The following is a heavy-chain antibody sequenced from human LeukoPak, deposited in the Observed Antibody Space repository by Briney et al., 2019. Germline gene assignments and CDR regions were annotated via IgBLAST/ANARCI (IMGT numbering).Heavy chain of an antibody. Sequence: GGSLRLSCAASGLTFSRYSMLWVRQAPGKGLQWVSYISSSGGTIYYADPVQGRFTISRDNARNALFLQMSNLGVDDTAVYYCTRGSFHYYPFFWGQGTLVTVSS. V-gene: IGHV3-48*01. CDR2: ISSSGGTI. CDR1: GLTFSRYS. D-gene: IGHD3-10*01. J-gene: IGHJ4*02. CDR3: TRGSFHYYPFF.